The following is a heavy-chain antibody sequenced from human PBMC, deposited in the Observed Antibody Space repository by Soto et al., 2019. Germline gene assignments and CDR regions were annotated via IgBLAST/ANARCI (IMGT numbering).Heavy chain of an antibody. J-gene: IGHJ6*02. CDR2: ISSSGSTI. V-gene: IGHV3-48*03. Sequence: EVQLVESGGGLVQPGGSLRLSCAASGFTFSSYEMNWVRQAPGKGLEWVSYISSSGSTIYYADSVKGRFTISRDNAKNSLYLQMNSLRAEDTAVYYCARDQSNYYYYYGMDVWGQGTTVTVSS. CDR1: GFTFSSYE. CDR3: ARDQSNYYYYYGMDV.